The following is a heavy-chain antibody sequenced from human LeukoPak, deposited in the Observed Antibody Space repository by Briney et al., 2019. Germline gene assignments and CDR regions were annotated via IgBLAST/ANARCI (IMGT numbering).Heavy chain of an antibody. Sequence: GGSLRLSCAASGFTYLNAWMTWVRQAPGQGLAWVGRIKSKSDGGTTDYVAIVKGSFTISRDESKNTLYLQMNSLKNYDTAVYYCTTWAAWATTRDYWGQGTLVTVSS. CDR2: IKSKSDGGTT. D-gene: IGHD5-12*01. CDR1: GFTYLNAW. J-gene: IGHJ4*02. V-gene: IGHV3-15*01. CDR3: TTWAAWATTRDY.